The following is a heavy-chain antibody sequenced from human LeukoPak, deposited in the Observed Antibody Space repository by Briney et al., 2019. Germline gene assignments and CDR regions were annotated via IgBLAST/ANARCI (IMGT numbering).Heavy chain of an antibody. CDR2: ISDFNGLT. D-gene: IGHD4-11*01. CDR1: GYTLTDFG. CDR3: ARGLDYSNKGYFDY. J-gene: IGHJ4*02. Sequence: ASVKVSCKTSGYTLTDFGLSWVRQAPGQGLEWVGWISDFNGLTKYAQKLQDRVTMTTDASTSSAYLELRSLTSDDTAIYYCARGLDYSNKGYFDYWGQGTLVTVSS. V-gene: IGHV1-18*01.